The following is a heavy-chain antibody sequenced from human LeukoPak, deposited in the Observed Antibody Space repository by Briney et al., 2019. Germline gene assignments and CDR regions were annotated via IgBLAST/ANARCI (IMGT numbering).Heavy chain of an antibody. J-gene: IGHJ2*01. V-gene: IGHV3-7*01. Sequence: GGSLRLSCAASGFTSSTYWMSWVRQAPGKGLEWVASIKQDGSETYYVDSVKGRFTLSRDNAKNSQYLQMNSLRADDTAVYYCARDRDSRWDFDLWGRGTLVTVSS. D-gene: IGHD3-22*01. CDR3: ARDRDSRWDFDL. CDR1: GFTSSTYW. CDR2: IKQDGSET.